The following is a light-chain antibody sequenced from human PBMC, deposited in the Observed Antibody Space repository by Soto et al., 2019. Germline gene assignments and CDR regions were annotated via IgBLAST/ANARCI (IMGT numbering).Light chain of an antibody. J-gene: IGLJ1*01. CDR3: QAWDSSTAGV. V-gene: IGLV3-1*01. Sequence: SYELTQPPSVSESPGQTASITCSGDKLGDKYACWYQQKPGQSPVLVIYQDSKRPSGSPERFSGSNSGNTATLTISGTQAMDEADYYCQAWDSSTAGVFGTGTKVTVL. CDR2: QDS. CDR1: KLGDKY.